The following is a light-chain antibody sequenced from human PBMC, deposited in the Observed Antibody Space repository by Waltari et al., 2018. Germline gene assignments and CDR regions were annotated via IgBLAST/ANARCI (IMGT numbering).Light chain of an antibody. Sequence: QSVLTQPPSATGSPGQSVTLPCTGTNSDVGAYNYVSWYQQHPGKVPKLLIYEVTKRPSGVPDRFSGSKSGNTASLTVSGLQADDEADYYCSSYAHNNHFVFGTGTKVTVL. CDR3: SSYAHNNHFV. V-gene: IGLV2-8*01. CDR1: NSDVGAYNY. CDR2: EVT. J-gene: IGLJ1*01.